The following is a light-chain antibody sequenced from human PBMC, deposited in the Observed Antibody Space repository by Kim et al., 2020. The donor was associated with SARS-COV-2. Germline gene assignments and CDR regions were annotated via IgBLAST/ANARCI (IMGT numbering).Light chain of an antibody. Sequence: GQSITIPCTGTSSGVGGYNYVAWYQQHPGKAPKLMIYDVSNRPSGVSNRFSGSKSGNTASLTISGLQAEDEADYYCSSYTSSSTLVFGGGTQLTVL. J-gene: IGLJ3*02. CDR2: DVS. V-gene: IGLV2-14*03. CDR1: SSGVGGYNY. CDR3: SSYTSSSTLV.